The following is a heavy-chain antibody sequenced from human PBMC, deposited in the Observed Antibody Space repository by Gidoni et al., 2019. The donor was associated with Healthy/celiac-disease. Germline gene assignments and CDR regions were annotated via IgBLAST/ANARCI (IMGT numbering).Heavy chain of an antibody. CDR3: ARGAYNWNYGWFDP. CDR1: GCSISSSNW. Sequence: QVQLQESGPGLVKPSGTLSLTCAVSGCSISSSNWWSWVRQPPGKGLEWIGEIYPIGSTNYNPSLKSRVTISVDRSKNQFSLKLSSVTAADTAVYYCARGAYNWNYGWFDPWGQGTLVTVSS. CDR2: IYPIGST. J-gene: IGHJ5*02. V-gene: IGHV4-4*02. D-gene: IGHD1-7*01.